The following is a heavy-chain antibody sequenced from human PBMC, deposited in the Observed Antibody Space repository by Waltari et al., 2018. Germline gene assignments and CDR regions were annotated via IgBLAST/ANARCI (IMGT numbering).Heavy chain of an antibody. CDR1: GGTFSSYA. CDR3: ATVSTEGAFDI. CDR2: FDPEDGEP. D-gene: IGHD4-17*01. J-gene: IGHJ3*02. V-gene: IGHV1-24*01. Sequence: QVQLVQAGAEVKKPGSSVKVSCTVSGGTFSSYAISWVRQGHGQGLEGMGGFDPEDGEPIYAQKFQGRVTMTEDTSTDTAYMELSSLRSEDTAVYYCATVSTEGAFDIWGQGTMVTVSS.